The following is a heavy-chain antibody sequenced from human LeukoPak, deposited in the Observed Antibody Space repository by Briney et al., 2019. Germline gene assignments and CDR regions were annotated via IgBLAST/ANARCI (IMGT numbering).Heavy chain of an antibody. CDR3: AREDVYTAMFDY. J-gene: IGHJ4*02. CDR2: ISSSGSI. D-gene: IGHD5-18*01. V-gene: IGHV3-48*01. CDR1: GFTFSNYN. Sequence: PGGSLRLSCAASGFTFSNYNMNWVRQAPGKGLEWVSYISSSGSIYYADSVKGRFTIFRDNVKNSLDLQMNSLGAEDTAVYYCAREDVYTAMFDYWGQGTLVTVSS.